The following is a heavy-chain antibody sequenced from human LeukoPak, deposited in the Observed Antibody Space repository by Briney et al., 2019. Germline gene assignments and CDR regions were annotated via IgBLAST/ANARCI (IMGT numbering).Heavy chain of an antibody. J-gene: IGHJ4*02. CDR1: GYTFTGYY. CDR2: INPNSGGT. Sequence: ASVKVSCKASGYTFTGYYMHWVRQAPVQGLEWMGWINPNSGGTNYAQKFQGRVTMTSDMSFSTAYMELRRLRSDDTAVYYCARDMDRGQWLVRPYYWGQGTLVTVSS. D-gene: IGHD6-19*01. CDR3: ARDMDRGQWLVRPYY. V-gene: IGHV1-2*02.